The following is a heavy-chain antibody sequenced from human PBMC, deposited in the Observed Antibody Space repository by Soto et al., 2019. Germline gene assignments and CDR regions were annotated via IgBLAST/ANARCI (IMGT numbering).Heavy chain of an antibody. CDR1: GYTLTELS. CDR3: ATSNLGYCSSTSCPYDY. Sequence: KVSCKVSGYTLTELSMHWVRQAPGKGLEWMGGFDPEDGETIYAQKFQGRVTMTEDTSTDTAYMELSSLRSEDTAVYYCATSNLGYCSSTSCPYDYWGQGTLVTVSS. CDR2: FDPEDGET. J-gene: IGHJ4*02. D-gene: IGHD2-2*01. V-gene: IGHV1-24*01.